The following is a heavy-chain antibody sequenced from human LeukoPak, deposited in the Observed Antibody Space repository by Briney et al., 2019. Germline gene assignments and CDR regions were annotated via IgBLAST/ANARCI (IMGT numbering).Heavy chain of an antibody. V-gene: IGHV4-34*01. CDR1: GGSFSGYY. Sequence: SETLSLTCAVYGGSFSGYYWSWVRQPPEKGLEWIGEINHSGSTNYNPSLKSRVTISVDTSKNQFSLKLSSVTAADTAVYYCARGFYYLDYWGQGTLVTVSS. J-gene: IGHJ4*02. CDR3: ARGFYYLDY. CDR2: INHSGST.